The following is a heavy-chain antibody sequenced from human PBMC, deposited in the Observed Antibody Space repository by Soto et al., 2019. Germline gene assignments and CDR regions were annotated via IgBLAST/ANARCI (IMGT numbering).Heavy chain of an antibody. V-gene: IGHV4-59*02. CDR2: IYYSGST. CDR1: GPSVCSFD. Sequence: SPTKSQTWRLAGPSVCSFDWSVMGPHPGNGLELIGYIYYSGSTNYNPSLKSRVTISVDTSKNQFSLKLSSVNAADTAVYYCARGEVGSKYRRRWYLAPHVDDWGHGTLLPVS. D-gene: IGHD6-13*01. CDR3: ARGEVGSKYRRRWYLAPHVDD. J-gene: IGHJ4*01.